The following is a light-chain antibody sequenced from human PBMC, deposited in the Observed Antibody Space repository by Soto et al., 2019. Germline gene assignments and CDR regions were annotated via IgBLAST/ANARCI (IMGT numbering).Light chain of an antibody. V-gene: IGLV2-14*03. Sequence: QSVLTQPASVSGSPGQSITISCTGTSRDVGAYHYVSWYQHHPGQAPKLILYAVSDRPSGVSHRFSASKSGSTASLTISGLQAEDEADYNCSSYTSSNTEVFGTGTKLTVL. CDR2: AVS. CDR1: SRDVGAYHY. CDR3: SSYTSSNTEV. J-gene: IGLJ1*01.